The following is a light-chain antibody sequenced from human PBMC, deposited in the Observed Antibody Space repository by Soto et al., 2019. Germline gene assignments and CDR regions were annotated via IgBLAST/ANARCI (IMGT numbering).Light chain of an antibody. CDR2: KAS. Sequence: DIQMTQSPSTLSASIGDRVTITCRASQSISSWLAWYQQKPGKAPKLLIYKASNLERGVPSRFSGSGSGTEFTLTISSLQPDDFATYYCQQYNIYSTFGQGTKVEIK. J-gene: IGKJ1*01. V-gene: IGKV1-5*03. CDR3: QQYNIYST. CDR1: QSISSW.